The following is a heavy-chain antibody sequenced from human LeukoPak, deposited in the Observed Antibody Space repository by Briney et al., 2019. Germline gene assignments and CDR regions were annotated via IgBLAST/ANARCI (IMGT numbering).Heavy chain of an antibody. J-gene: IGHJ5*02. CDR3: ARGPDYDSSGYFGGLDP. CDR1: GYTFTSYG. D-gene: IGHD3-22*01. CDR2: ISAYNGNT. V-gene: IGHV1-18*01. Sequence: ASVKVSCKASGYTFTSYGISWVRQAPGQGLEWMGWISAYNGNTNYAQKLQGRVTMTTDTSTSTAYMELRSLRSDDTAVYYCARGPDYDSSGYFGGLDPWGQGTLVTVSS.